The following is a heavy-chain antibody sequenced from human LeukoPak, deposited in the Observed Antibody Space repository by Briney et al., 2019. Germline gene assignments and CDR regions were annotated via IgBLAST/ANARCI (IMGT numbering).Heavy chain of an antibody. CDR1: GFSFSRFA. Sequence: PGGSLRLSCVGSGFSFSRFAMSWVRQAPGTGLEWVAVISYDGSNKYYADSVKGRFTISRDNSKNTLYLQMNSLRAEDTAVYYCAKGGVDYYGMDVWGQGTTVTVSS. CDR2: ISYDGSNK. D-gene: IGHD1-26*01. J-gene: IGHJ6*02. CDR3: AKGGVDYYGMDV. V-gene: IGHV3-30*18.